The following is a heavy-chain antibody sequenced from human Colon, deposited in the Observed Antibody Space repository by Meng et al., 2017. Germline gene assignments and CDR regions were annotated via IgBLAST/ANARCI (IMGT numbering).Heavy chain of an antibody. Sequence: QVQLVQSGSELKKPGPSVKVSCKASGYTFSTYTINWVRQAHGRGLEGXVWISTNTGTPTYTQGFTGRFVFSLDTSVSTAYLQISSLKAEDTAVYYCARGGNFDPWGQGTLVTVSS. CDR3: ARGGNFDP. CDR2: ISTNTGTP. CDR1: GYTFSTYT. V-gene: IGHV7-4-1*02. J-gene: IGHJ5*02. D-gene: IGHD2/OR15-2a*01.